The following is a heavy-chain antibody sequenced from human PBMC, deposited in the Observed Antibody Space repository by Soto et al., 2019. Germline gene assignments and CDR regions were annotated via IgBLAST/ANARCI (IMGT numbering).Heavy chain of an antibody. Sequence: GGSLRLSCVVSGFTFSSYGMDWVRQAPGQGLEWVAVISYDGSKKYYVDSVKGRFTISRDNSKNTLYLQMNSLRAEDTAVYYCAKGTMVRGYDVFDTWGLGTMVTV. CDR3: AKGTMVRGYDVFDT. CDR1: GFTFSSYG. D-gene: IGHD3-10*01. CDR2: ISYDGSKK. V-gene: IGHV3-30*18. J-gene: IGHJ3*02.